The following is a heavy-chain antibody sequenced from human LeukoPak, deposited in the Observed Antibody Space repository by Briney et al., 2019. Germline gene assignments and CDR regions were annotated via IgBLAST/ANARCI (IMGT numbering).Heavy chain of an antibody. CDR2: IFPSSGEI. CDR3: ATYGQVLLPFES. V-gene: IGHV3-23*01. Sequence: AGSLRLSCAASGFTFSTFAMIWVRQPPGKGLEWVSSIFPSSGEIHYADSVRGRFTIYRDNSKSTLSLQMNSLRGEDTAIYYCATYGQVLLPFESWGQGTLVTVSS. J-gene: IGHJ4*02. D-gene: IGHD2-8*02. CDR1: GFTFSTFA.